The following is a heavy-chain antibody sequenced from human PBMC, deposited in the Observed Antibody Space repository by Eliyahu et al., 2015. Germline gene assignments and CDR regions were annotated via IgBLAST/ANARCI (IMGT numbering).Heavy chain of an antibody. CDR3: ATRGDRVGGGGRAFDI. V-gene: IGHV4-4*02. D-gene: IGHD6-19*01. CDR2: IYHSGST. J-gene: IGHJ3*02. Sequence: RQPPGKGLEWIGEIYHSGSTNYNPSLKSRVTISVDKSKNQFSLKLSSVTAADTAVYYCATRGDRVGGGGRAFDIWGQGTMVTVSS.